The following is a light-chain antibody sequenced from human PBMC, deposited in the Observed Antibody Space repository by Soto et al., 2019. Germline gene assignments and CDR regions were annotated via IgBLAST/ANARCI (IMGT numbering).Light chain of an antibody. J-gene: IGKJ2*01. V-gene: IGKV3-20*01. Sequence: ELVLTQSPGTLSLSPGERATLSCRASQSVSRLYLAWYQKKPGLAPMLLIYGASSRAAGIPDRFSVSVSGTDFTLTISRLEPEDCAVYYCHQYGSSPPKYTFGHGTKLEIK. CDR2: GAS. CDR1: QSVSRLY. CDR3: HQYGSSPPKYT.